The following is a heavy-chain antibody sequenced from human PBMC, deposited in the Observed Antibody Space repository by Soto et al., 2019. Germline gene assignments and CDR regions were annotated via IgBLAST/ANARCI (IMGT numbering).Heavy chain of an antibody. CDR3: ARNGSGGPHDASDV. Sequence: PSETLSLTCTVSGGSISSGSYYWSWIRQHPGKGLECIGYIYSSGSTYYNPSLKGRVTISLDTSKNHFSLKLSSVTAADTAVYYCARNGSGGPHDASDVWGQGTMVTVS. D-gene: IGHD6-19*01. J-gene: IGHJ3*01. CDR1: GGSISSGSYY. CDR2: IYSSGST. V-gene: IGHV4-31*03.